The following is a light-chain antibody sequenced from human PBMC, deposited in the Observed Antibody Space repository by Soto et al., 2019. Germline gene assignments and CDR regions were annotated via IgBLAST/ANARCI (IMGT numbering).Light chain of an antibody. Sequence: QSVLTQPASVSGSPGQSIIISCTEATSDVENYVLVFWFQQHPGKAPRLIIYEGSRRPSGVSNRFSGSKSGKTASLTISGLQTEDEADYYCCSYVGSSTYVFGTGTKVTVL. CDR3: CSYVGSSTYV. CDR1: TSDVENYVL. J-gene: IGLJ1*01. V-gene: IGLV2-23*01. CDR2: EGS.